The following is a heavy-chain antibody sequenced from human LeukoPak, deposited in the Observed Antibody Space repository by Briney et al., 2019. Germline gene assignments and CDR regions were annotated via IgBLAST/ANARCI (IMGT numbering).Heavy chain of an antibody. CDR2: INHGGST. Sequence: PSETLSLTCAVYGGSFSGYYWSWIRQPPGKGLEWIGEINHGGSTNYNPSLKSRVTISVDTSKNQFSLKLSSVTAADTAVYYCARFPFASFDIWGQGTMVTVSS. CDR1: GGSFSGYY. V-gene: IGHV4-34*01. J-gene: IGHJ3*02. CDR3: ARFPFASFDI.